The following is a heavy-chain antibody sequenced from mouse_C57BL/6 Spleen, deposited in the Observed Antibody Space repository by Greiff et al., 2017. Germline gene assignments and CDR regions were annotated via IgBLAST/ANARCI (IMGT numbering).Heavy chain of an antibody. V-gene: IGHV1-53*01. D-gene: IGHD1-1*01. J-gene: IGHJ4*01. CDR2: INPSNGGT. CDR1: GYTFTSYW. CDR3: AHYGSSPFYRNYYAMDY. Sequence: VQLQQPGTELVKPGASVKLSCKASGYTFTSYWMHWVKQRPGQGLEWIGNINPSNGGTNYNEKFKSKATLTVDKSSSTAYMQLSSLTSEDSAVYSVAHYGSSPFYRNYYAMDYWGQGTSVTVSS.